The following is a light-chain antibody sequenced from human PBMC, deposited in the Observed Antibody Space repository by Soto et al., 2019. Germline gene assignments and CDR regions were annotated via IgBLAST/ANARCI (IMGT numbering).Light chain of an antibody. Sequence: EIVLTQSPGTLSLSPGERATLSCRASQSVSSSYLAWYQQKPGQAPRLLIYGASSRATGIPDRFSGSGSGTDFTLTISRLECADFAVYYCQPYGRSLSTFGPGTKVDTK. CDR2: GAS. J-gene: IGKJ3*01. CDR1: QSVSSSY. V-gene: IGKV3-20*01. CDR3: QPYGRSLST.